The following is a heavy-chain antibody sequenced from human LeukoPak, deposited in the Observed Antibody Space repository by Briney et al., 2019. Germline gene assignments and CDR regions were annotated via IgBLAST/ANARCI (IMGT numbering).Heavy chain of an antibody. CDR2: INHSGST. Sequence: GSLRLSCAASGFTFSSYSMNWVRQAPGKGLEWIGEINHSGSTNYNPSLKSRVTISVDTSKNQFSLKLSSVTAADTAVYYCARGGLGKQLARNYYGMDVWGQGTTVTVSS. CDR1: GFTFSSYS. D-gene: IGHD6-6*01. J-gene: IGHJ6*02. CDR3: ARGGLGKQLARNYYGMDV. V-gene: IGHV4-34*01.